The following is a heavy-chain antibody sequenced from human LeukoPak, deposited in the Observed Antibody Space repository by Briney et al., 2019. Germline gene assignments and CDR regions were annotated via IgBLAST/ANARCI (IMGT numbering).Heavy chain of an antibody. Sequence: PGGSLRLSCAASGFTFNSYSMNWVRQAPGKGLEWVSSISSSGSTIYYADSVKGRFTISRDNAKNSLYLQMNSLRAEDTAVYYCAREYTGVDYWGQGTLVTVSS. CDR3: AREYTGVDY. J-gene: IGHJ4*02. CDR2: ISSSGSTI. V-gene: IGHV3-21*04. D-gene: IGHD5-18*01. CDR1: GFTFNSYS.